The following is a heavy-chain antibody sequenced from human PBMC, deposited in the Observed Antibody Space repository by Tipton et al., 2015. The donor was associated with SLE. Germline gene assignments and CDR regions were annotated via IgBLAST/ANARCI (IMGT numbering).Heavy chain of an antibody. V-gene: IGHV4-39*07. CDR2: IYNSGST. J-gene: IGHJ5*02. CDR1: GGSVTSSPYY. D-gene: IGHD6-13*01. Sequence: TLSLTCTVSGGSVTSSPYYWSWIRQPPGKGLEWIGSIYNSGSTYYNPSLKSRVTISVDTSKNQFSLKLSSVTAADTAVYYCARGNRIAAAGRGDNWFDPWGQGTLVTVSS. CDR3: ARGNRIAAAGRGDNWFDP.